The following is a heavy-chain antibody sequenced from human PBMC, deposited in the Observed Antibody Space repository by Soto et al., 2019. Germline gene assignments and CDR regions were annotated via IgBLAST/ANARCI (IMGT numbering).Heavy chain of an antibody. V-gene: IGHV3-23*01. J-gene: IGHJ4*02. CDR2: ISGSGGST. D-gene: IGHD3-10*01. Sequence: EVQLLESGGGLVQPGGSRRLSWEASGFTFSSYAMTGVGQAPGKGLEWVSAISGSGGSTYYADSVKGRFTISRDNSKNTLYLQMNSLRAEDTAVYYCATSRRRGVISCDYWGQGTLVTVSS. CDR3: ATSRRRGVISCDY. CDR1: GFTFSSYA.